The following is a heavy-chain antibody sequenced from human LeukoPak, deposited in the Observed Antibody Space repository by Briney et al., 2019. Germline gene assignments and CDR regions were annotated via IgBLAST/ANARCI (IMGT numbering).Heavy chain of an antibody. Sequence: ASVKVSCKASGYTFTSYDINWVRQATGQGLEWMGWMNPNSGNTGYAQKFQGRVAMTRNTSISTAYMELSSLRSEDTAVYYCARGVPGIAAAGTAYYMDVWGKGTTVTISS. CDR3: ARGVPGIAAAGTAYYMDV. CDR2: MNPNSGNT. V-gene: IGHV1-8*01. CDR1: GYTFTSYD. J-gene: IGHJ6*03. D-gene: IGHD6-13*01.